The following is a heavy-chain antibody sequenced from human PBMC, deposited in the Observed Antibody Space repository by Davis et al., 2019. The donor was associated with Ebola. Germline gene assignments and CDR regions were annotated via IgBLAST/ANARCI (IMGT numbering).Heavy chain of an antibody. D-gene: IGHD5-24*01. V-gene: IGHV3-30-3*01. CDR3: ARGMAADY. CDR2: ISYDGSNK. J-gene: IGHJ4*02. Sequence: GESLKISCAASGFTFSSYAMHWVRQAPGKGLEWVAVISYDGSNKYYADSVKGRFTISRDNSKNTLYLQMNSLRAEDTAVYYCARGMAADYWGQGTLVTVSS. CDR1: GFTFSSYA.